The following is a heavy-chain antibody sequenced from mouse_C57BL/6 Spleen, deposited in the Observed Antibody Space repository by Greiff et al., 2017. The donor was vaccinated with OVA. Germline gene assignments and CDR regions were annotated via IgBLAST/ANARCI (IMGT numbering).Heavy chain of an antibody. CDR3: ARSYYGYGYAMDY. J-gene: IGHJ4*01. Sequence: QVQLQQSGAELVKPGASVKISCKASGYAFSSYWMNWVKQRPGKGLEWIGQIYPGDGDTNYNGKFKGKATLTADKSSSTAYMQLSSLTSEDSAVYFCARSYYGYGYAMDYWGQGTSVTVSS. D-gene: IGHD2-9*01. V-gene: IGHV1-80*01. CDR2: IYPGDGDT. CDR1: GYAFSSYW.